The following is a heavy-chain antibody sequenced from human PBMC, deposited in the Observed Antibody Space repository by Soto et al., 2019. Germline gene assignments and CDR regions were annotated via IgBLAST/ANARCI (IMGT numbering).Heavy chain of an antibody. Sequence: ASVKVSCKASGGTFSSYTISWVRQAPGQGLEWMGRIIPILGIANYAQKFQGRVTITADESTSTAYMELSSLRSEDTAVYYCARGSIAVAGRGSWFDPWGQGTLVTVSS. D-gene: IGHD6-19*01. V-gene: IGHV1-69*02. CDR3: ARGSIAVAGRGSWFDP. CDR1: GGTFSSYT. CDR2: IIPILGIA. J-gene: IGHJ5*02.